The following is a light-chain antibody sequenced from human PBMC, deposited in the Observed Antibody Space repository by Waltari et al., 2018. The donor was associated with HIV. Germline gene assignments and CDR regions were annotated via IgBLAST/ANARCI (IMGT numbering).Light chain of an antibody. CDR2: ETT. V-gene: IGLV2-23*01. CDR1: NSDTGAYNL. J-gene: IGLJ2*01. Sequence: QSALTPPASVSGSPGQSITISCSGSNSDTGAYNLVSWYQQFPGKAPKLLLYETTRRPSGVSNRYSGSKSGYTASLTISALQADDEADYYCSSYARRGGLVFGGGTKVTVL. CDR3: SSYARRGGLV.